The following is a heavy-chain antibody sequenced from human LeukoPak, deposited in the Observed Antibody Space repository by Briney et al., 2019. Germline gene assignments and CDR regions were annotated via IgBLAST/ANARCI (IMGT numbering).Heavy chain of an antibody. CDR2: IKQDGSVQ. V-gene: IGHV3-7*01. CDR3: TRLQIAVAGPNWFDP. D-gene: IGHD6-19*01. Sequence: GGSLRLSCAASKFTFSSYWMSWVRQAPGKGLEWVANIKQDGSVQFYMDSLKGRFSVSRGNAKNSLYLQMNGLRVEDTAVYYCTRLQIAVAGPNWFDPWGQGTLVTVSS. CDR1: KFTFSSYW. J-gene: IGHJ5*02.